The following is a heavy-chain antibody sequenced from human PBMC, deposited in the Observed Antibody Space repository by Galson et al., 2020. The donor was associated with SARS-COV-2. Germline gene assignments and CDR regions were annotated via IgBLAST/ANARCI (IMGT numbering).Heavy chain of an antibody. J-gene: IGHJ4*02. CDR1: GGSISSSSYY. Sequence: SETLSLTCTVSGGSISSSSYYWGWIRQPPGKGLEWIGSIYYSGSTYYNPSLKSRVTISVDTSKNQFSLKLSSVTAADTAVYYCARDSSDRSYYDFWSGPGPHFDYWGQGTLVTVSS. CDR2: IYYSGST. D-gene: IGHD3-3*01. CDR3: ARDSSDRSYYDFWSGPGPHFDY. V-gene: IGHV4-39*07.